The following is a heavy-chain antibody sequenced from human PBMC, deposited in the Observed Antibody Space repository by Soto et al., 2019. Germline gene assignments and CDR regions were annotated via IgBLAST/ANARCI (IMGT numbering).Heavy chain of an antibody. CDR2: ISGSGGST. D-gene: IGHD6-13*01. J-gene: IGHJ4*02. V-gene: IGHV3-23*01. CDR1: GFTFSSYG. CDR3: AKEGRYSSSRGYFDY. Sequence: EVQLLESGGGLVQPGGSLRLSCAASGFTFSSYGMSWVRQAPGKGLEWVSGISGSGGSTYYADSVKGRFTISRDNPKNTLYLQMNSRRAEDKAVYYCAKEGRYSSSRGYFDYWGQGTLVTVSS.